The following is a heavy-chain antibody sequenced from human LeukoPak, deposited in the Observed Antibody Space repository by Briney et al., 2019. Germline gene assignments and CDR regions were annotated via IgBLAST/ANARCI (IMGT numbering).Heavy chain of an antibody. CDR1: GGTFSSYA. CDR3: ARERDSSSWYINWYFDL. D-gene: IGHD6-13*01. V-gene: IGHV1-46*01. J-gene: IGHJ2*01. Sequence: ASVKVSCKASGGTFSSYAISWVRQAPGQGLEWMGIINPSGGSTSYAQKFQGRVTMTRDTSTSTVYMELSSLGSEDTAVYYCARERDSSSWYINWYFDLWGRGTLVTVSS. CDR2: INPSGGST.